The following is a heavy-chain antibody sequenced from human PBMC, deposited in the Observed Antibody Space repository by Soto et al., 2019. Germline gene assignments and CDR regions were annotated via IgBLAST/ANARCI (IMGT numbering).Heavy chain of an antibody. D-gene: IGHD3-22*01. Sequence: GESLKISCKGSGYSFAGYWITWVRQKPGKGLEWMGRIDPSDSRTYYSPSFRGHVTISVTKSITTVFLQWSSLRASDTAMYYCARQIYDSDTGPNFQYYFDSWGQGTPVTVSS. J-gene: IGHJ4*02. V-gene: IGHV5-10-1*01. CDR1: GYSFAGYW. CDR3: ARQIYDSDTGPNFQYYFDS. CDR2: IDPSDSRT.